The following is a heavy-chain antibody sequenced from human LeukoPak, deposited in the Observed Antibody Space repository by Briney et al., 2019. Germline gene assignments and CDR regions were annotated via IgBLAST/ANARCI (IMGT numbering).Heavy chain of an antibody. V-gene: IGHV3-23*01. J-gene: IGHJ4*02. CDR1: GFTFSSYA. CDR3: AKDLFVTDYYDSSGYYFDY. D-gene: IGHD3-22*01. CDR2: ISGSGGST. Sequence: GGSLRLSCAASGFTFSSYAMSWVRQAPGKGPEWVSAISGSGGSTYYADSVKGRFTISRDNSKNTLYLQMNSLRAEDTAVYYCAKDLFVTDYYDSSGYYFDYWGQGTLVTVSS.